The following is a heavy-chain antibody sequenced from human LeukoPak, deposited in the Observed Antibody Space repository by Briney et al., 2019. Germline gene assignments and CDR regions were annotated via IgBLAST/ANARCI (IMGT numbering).Heavy chain of an antibody. J-gene: IGHJ4*02. D-gene: IGHD3-3*01. CDR1: GFTFSSYA. V-gene: IGHV3-30*01. Sequence: GGSLRLSCAASGFTFSSYAMHWVRQAPGKGLEWVAVISYDGSNKYYADSVKGRFTISRDNSKNTLYLQMNSLRAEDTAVYYCARDDFWSGPGGYWGQGTLVTVSS. CDR2: ISYDGSNK. CDR3: ARDDFWSGPGGY.